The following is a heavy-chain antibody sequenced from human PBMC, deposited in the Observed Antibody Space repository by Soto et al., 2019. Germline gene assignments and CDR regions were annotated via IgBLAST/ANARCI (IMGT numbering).Heavy chain of an antibody. D-gene: IGHD2-15*01. J-gene: IGHJ6*04. Sequence: SVKVSCKASGGTFSSYAISWVRQAPGQGLEWMGGIIPIFGTANYAQKFQGRVTITADESTSTAYMELSSLRSEDTAVYYCARGITPDYYYYGMDVWGKGTTVTVST. V-gene: IGHV1-69*13. CDR1: GGTFSSYA. CDR3: ARGITPDYYYYGMDV. CDR2: IIPIFGTA.